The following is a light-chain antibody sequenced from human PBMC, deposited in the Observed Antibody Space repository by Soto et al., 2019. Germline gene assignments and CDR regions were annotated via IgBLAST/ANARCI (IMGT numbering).Light chain of an antibody. CDR2: GAS. J-gene: IGKJ4*01. CDR3: PQYHNRPPLT. V-gene: IGKV3D-15*01. CDR1: QSVSSN. Sequence: EIVMTQSPATLSVSPGERATLSCRASQSVSSNLAWYQQKPGQAPRLLIYGASTRATGIPARFSGSGSGTEFTLTISSLQSEDFAVYYCPQYHNRPPLTFGGGTTVEIK.